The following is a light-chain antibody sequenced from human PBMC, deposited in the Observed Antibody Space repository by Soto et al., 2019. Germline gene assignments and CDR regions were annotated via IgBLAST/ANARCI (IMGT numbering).Light chain of an antibody. J-gene: IGLJ2*01. CDR2: DVT. V-gene: IGLV2-14*03. Sequence: QSALTQPASVSGSPGQSITISCTGTSSDVGTYNSVSWYQQHPGKVPKLMIYDVTNRPSGVSNRFSGSKSGNTASLTISGLQAEDEADYYCRSYGSKNTVVFGGVTKLNVL. CDR3: RSYGSKNTVV. CDR1: SSDVGTYNS.